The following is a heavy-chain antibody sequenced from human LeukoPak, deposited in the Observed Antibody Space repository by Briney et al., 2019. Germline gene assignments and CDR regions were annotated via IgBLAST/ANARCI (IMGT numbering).Heavy chain of an antibody. CDR2: IRSKAYGGTT. Sequence: GGSLRLSCTASGFTFGDYAMSWVRQAPGKGLEWVGFIRSKAYGGTTEYAASVKGRFTISRDDSKSIAYLQMNSLKTEDTAVYYCTRDSLMGRQLWLNGYWGQGTLVTVSS. J-gene: IGHJ4*02. V-gene: IGHV3-49*04. CDR1: GFTFGDYA. CDR3: TRDSLMGRQLWLNGY. D-gene: IGHD5-18*01.